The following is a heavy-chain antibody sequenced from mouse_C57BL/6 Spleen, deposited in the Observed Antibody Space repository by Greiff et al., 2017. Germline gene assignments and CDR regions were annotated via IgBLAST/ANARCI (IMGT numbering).Heavy chain of an antibody. CDR2: ISDGGSYT. Sequence: EVHLVESGGGLVKPGGSLKLSCAASGFTFSSYAMSWVRQTPDKRLEWVATISDGGSYTYYPDNVKGRFTISRDNAKNNLYLQMSHLKSEDTAMYYCAREGTNPSWFAYWGQGTLVTVSA. CDR3: AREGTNPSWFAY. CDR1: GFTFSSYA. J-gene: IGHJ3*01. V-gene: IGHV5-4*01. D-gene: IGHD3-3*01.